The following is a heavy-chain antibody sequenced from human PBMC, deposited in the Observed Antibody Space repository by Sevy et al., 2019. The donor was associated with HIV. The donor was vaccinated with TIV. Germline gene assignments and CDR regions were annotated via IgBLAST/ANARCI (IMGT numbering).Heavy chain of an antibody. CDR1: GGSITSYY. J-gene: IGHJ3*02. CDR2: IYYIGTT. Sequence: SETLSLTCTVSGGSITSYYWSWIRQPPGKGLEWIGYIYYIGTTNYNPSLKWQVTISVDTSKNQFSLKLSPVTAAGTALYCGAGDLNYGDRGVFDIWGQGTMVTVSS. CDR3: AGDLNYGDRGVFDI. D-gene: IGHD4-17*01. V-gene: IGHV4-59*13.